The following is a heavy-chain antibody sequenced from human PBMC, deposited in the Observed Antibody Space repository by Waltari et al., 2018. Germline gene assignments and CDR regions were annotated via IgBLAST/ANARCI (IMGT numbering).Heavy chain of an antibody. CDR2: INPNRGGT. J-gene: IGHJ5*02. D-gene: IGHD6-13*01. Sequence: QVQLVQSGAEVKKPGASVKVSCKASGYTFTGYYMPCVRQAPGQGLEWMGRINPNRGGTNYAQKFQGRVTMTRDTSISTAYMELSRLRSDDTAVYYCARDLRRIAAAGPNWFDPWGQGTLVTVSS. CDR3: ARDLRRIAAAGPNWFDP. CDR1: GYTFTGYY. V-gene: IGHV1-2*06.